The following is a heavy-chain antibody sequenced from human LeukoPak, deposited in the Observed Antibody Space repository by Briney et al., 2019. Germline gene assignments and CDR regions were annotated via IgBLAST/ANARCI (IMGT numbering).Heavy chain of an antibody. D-gene: IGHD4-17*01. CDR1: GFTFSSYA. V-gene: IGHV3-23*01. J-gene: IGHJ4*02. CDR3: AKVSDDYGDCFDY. Sequence: AGGSLRLSCAASGFTFSSYAMSWVRQAPGKGLEWVSAISGSGGSTYYADSVKGRFTISRDNSKNTLYLQMNSLRAEDTAVYYCAKVSDDYGDCFDYWAREPWSPSPQ. CDR2: ISGSGGST.